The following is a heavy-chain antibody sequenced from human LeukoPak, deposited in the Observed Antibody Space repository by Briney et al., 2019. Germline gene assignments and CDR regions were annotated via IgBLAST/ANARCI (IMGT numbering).Heavy chain of an antibody. Sequence: GGSLRLSCAVSGITLSNYGMSWVRQAPGKGLEWVAGISDSAGRTNYADSVKGRFTISRDNPKNTLYLRMNSLRAEDTAVYFCSKRGVVIRVILVGFHKEAYYFDSWGQGALVTVSS. CDR1: GITLSNYG. V-gene: IGHV3-23*01. D-gene: IGHD2-21*01. J-gene: IGHJ4*02. CDR3: SKRGVVIRVILVGFHKEAYYFDS. CDR2: ISDSAGRT.